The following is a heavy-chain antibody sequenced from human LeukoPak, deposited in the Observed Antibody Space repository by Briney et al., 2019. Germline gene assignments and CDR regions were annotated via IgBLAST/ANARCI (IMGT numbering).Heavy chain of an antibody. CDR3: ARWMGRDGYNYCDY. CDR1: GFTVSSNY. V-gene: IGHV3-53*01. Sequence: GGXXRLSCAASGFTVSSNYMSWVRQAPGKGLEWVSVIYSGGSTYYADSVKGRFTISRDNSKNTLYLQMNSLRAEDTAVYYCARWMGRDGYNYCDYWGQGTLVTVSS. D-gene: IGHD5-24*01. J-gene: IGHJ4*02. CDR2: IYSGGST.